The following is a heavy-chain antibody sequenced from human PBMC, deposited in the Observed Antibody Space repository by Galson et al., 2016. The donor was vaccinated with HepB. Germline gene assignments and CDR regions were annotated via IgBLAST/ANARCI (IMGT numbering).Heavy chain of an antibody. V-gene: IGHV3-30*18. CDR1: GFTFSSYG. CDR3: AKDGRIYCSSASCHNHFHY. Sequence: LRLSCAASGFTFSSYGMHWVRQAPGKGLEWVAFISYDGSNKKYADSVKGRFTISRDNSKKTLYLQMNSLRAEDTAVYYCAKDGRIYCSSASCHNHFHYWGQGTLVTVSS. J-gene: IGHJ4*02. CDR2: ISYDGSNK. D-gene: IGHD2-2*02.